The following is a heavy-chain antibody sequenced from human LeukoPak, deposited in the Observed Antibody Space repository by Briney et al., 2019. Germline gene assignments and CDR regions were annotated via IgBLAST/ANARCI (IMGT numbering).Heavy chain of an antibody. CDR1: GYTFTGYY. CDR2: INPNHGDT. CDR3: ARAFLVRDYFDY. D-gene: IGHD3-3*01. V-gene: IGHV1-2*02. Sequence: GASVKVSCKASGYTFTGYYMHWVRQAPGQGLEWMGWINPNHGDTNYAQKFQDRVSMTRDTSISTAYMELSRLRSDDTAVYYCARAFLVRDYFDYWGQGTLVTVSS. J-gene: IGHJ4*02.